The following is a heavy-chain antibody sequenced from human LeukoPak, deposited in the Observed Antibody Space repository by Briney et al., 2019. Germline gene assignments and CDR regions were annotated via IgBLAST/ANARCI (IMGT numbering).Heavy chain of an antibody. D-gene: IGHD4-17*01. CDR2: MNPDSGNT. V-gene: IGHV1-8*02. Sequence: GASVKVSCKASGYTFTGYYMHWVRQAPGQGPEWMGWMNPDSGNTDFAQKFQGRVTMTRNTSISTAYMELSSLTSEDTAVYYCAVHLPGDYLDPWGQGTLVTVSS. J-gene: IGHJ5*02. CDR3: AVHLPGDYLDP. CDR1: GYTFTGYY.